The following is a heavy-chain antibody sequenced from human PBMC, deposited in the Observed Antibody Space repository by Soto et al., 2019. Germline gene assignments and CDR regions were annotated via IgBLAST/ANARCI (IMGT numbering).Heavy chain of an antibody. CDR1: GFTFSSYA. Sequence: GGSLRLSCAASGFTFSSYAMSWVRQAPGKGLEWVSAISGSGGSTYYADSVKGRFTISRDNSKNTLYLQMNSLRAEDTAVYYCAKVPTMIVVVIKGGFDYWGQGTLVTVSS. CDR2: ISGSGGST. V-gene: IGHV3-23*01. D-gene: IGHD3-22*01. CDR3: AKVPTMIVVVIKGGFDY. J-gene: IGHJ4*02.